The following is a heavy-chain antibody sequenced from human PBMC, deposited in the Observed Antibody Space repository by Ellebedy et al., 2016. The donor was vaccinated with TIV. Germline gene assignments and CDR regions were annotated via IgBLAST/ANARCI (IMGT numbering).Heavy chain of an antibody. D-gene: IGHD6-13*01. CDR2: IYYSGST. V-gene: IGHV4-30-4*01. CDR3: ARVHSSWYNYYYGMDV. Sequence: SETLSLTXTVSGGSISSGDYYWSWIRQPPGKGLEWIGYIYYSGSTYYNPSLKSRVTISVDTSKNQFSLKLSSVTAADTAVYYCARVHSSWYNYYYGMDVWGQGTTVTVSS. CDR1: GGSISSGDYY. J-gene: IGHJ6*02.